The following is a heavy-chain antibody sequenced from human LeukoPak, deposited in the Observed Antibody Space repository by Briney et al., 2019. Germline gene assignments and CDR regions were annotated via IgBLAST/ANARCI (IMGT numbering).Heavy chain of an antibody. D-gene: IGHD3-16*02. CDR3: ARGTRLGELSSFDY. Sequence: ASVKVSCKTSGDSFSSYDINWVRQATGQGLEWMGWMNPNSGNTVYAQKFQGRVTMTGDTSISTAYMELSSLRSEDTAVYYCARGTRLGELSSFDYWGQGTLVTVSS. CDR2: MNPNSGNT. V-gene: IGHV1-8*01. J-gene: IGHJ4*02. CDR1: GDSFSSYD.